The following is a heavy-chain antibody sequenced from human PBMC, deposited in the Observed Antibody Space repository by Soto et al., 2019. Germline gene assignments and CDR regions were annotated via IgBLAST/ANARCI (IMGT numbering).Heavy chain of an antibody. Sequence: ESGGALVQPGGSLRLSCAASGFTFRKHAMTWVRQAPGQGLEYVSSITASGSATFYAASMRGRFAISRDNAKSTLYLQMSSLRSEDTVLYYCAKDFAVRGIDSWGQGTLVTVSS. CDR2: ITASGSAT. CDR3: AKDFAVRGIDS. CDR1: GFTFRKHA. J-gene: IGHJ4*02. D-gene: IGHD3-10*02. V-gene: IGHV3-23*01.